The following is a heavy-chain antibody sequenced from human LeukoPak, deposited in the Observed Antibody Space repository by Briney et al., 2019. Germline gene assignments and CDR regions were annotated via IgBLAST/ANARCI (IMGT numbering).Heavy chain of an antibody. Sequence: SETLSLTCTVSGGSISSYYWSWIRQPAGKGLERIGRIYTSGSTNYNPSLKSRVTMSVDTSKNQFPLKLSSVTAADTAVYYCARGNDFWSGYYSYYYMDVWGKGTTVTVSS. CDR3: ARGNDFWSGYYSYYYMDV. D-gene: IGHD3-3*01. CDR2: IYTSGST. V-gene: IGHV4-4*07. CDR1: GGSISSYY. J-gene: IGHJ6*03.